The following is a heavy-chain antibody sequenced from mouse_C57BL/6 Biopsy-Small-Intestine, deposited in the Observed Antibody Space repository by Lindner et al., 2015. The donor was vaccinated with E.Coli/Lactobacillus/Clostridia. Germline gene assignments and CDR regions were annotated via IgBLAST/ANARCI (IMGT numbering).Heavy chain of an antibody. CDR2: IVVGSGKR. D-gene: IGHD1-2*01. V-gene: IGHV1S26*01. J-gene: IGHJ4*01. CDR3: VAGPETRGYTGYVY. CDR1: GFTFSNSA. Sequence: SVKVSCKSSGFTFSNSAMQWVRQARGQRPEWIGWIVVGSGKRDYSQKFQERVTITTDMSTSTGYMELSSLRSEDTAIYYCVAGPETRGYTGYVYWGQGTLITVSS.